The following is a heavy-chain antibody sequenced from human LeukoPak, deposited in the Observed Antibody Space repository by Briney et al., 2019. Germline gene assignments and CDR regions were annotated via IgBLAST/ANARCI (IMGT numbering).Heavy chain of an antibody. Sequence: GGSLRLSCAASGFTFTNYGVSWVRQAPGKGLEWVSVISGSGGNRNYGDAVKGRFTISRDNSNNNTMYLQMNSLRAEHTAVYYCARVRLNYDSRGLRYYFDYWGQGTLVTVSS. CDR1: GFTFTNYG. D-gene: IGHD3-22*01. J-gene: IGHJ4*02. CDR2: ISGSGGNR. CDR3: ARVRLNYDSRGLRYYFDY. V-gene: IGHV3-23*01.